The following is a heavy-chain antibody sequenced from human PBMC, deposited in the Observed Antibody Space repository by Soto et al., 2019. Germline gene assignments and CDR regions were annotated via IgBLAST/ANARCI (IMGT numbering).Heavy chain of an antibody. Sequence: SETLSLTCTVSGGSISTYYWIWFRQPPGKGLEWIGYIYYSGSTNYNPSLKSRVTISLDTSNNQFSLKLSSVTAADPAMYYCARGGNRDTSGYYLDYWGQGTLVTVSS. V-gene: IGHV4-59*01. J-gene: IGHJ4*02. CDR1: GGSISTYY. CDR3: ARGGNRDTSGYYLDY. D-gene: IGHD3-22*01. CDR2: IYYSGST.